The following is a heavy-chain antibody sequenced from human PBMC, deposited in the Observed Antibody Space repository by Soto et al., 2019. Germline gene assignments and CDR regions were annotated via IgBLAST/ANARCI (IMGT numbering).Heavy chain of an antibody. CDR2: INHSGST. Sequence: PSETLSLTCAVYGGSFSGYYWSWIRQPPGKGLEWIGEINHSGSTNYNPSLKSRVTISVDTSKNQFSLKLSSVTAADTAVYYCARGGSRDVVIKLISGSPLDYWGQGTLVTVSS. CDR1: GGSFSGYY. D-gene: IGHD3-22*01. J-gene: IGHJ4*02. V-gene: IGHV4-34*01. CDR3: ARGGSRDVVIKLISGSPLDY.